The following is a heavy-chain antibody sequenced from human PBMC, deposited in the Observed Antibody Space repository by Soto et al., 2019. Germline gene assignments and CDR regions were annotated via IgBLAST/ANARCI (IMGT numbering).Heavy chain of an antibody. D-gene: IGHD3-22*01. V-gene: IGHV1-18*04. CDR1: GYTFTSYG. J-gene: IGHJ4*02. CDR3: ARRYYYDSSGYRTTRKYYFDY. CDR2: ISAYNGNT. Sequence: QVPLVQSGAEVKKPGASVKVSCKASGYTFTSYGISWVRQAPGQGLEWMGWISAYNGNTNYAQKLQGRVTMTTDTSTSTAYMELRSLRSDDTAVYYCARRYYYDSSGYRTTRKYYFDYWGQGTLVTVSS.